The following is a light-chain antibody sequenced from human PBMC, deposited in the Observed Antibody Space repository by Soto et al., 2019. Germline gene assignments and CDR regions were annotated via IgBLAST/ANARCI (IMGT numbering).Light chain of an antibody. V-gene: IGKV1-27*01. J-gene: IGKJ1*01. CDR1: QDISNY. CDR2: AAS. CDR3: QQYYSYPRT. Sequence: DIQMTQSPSSLSASVGDRITITCRASQDISNYLAWYQHKPGKVPNLLIYAASTLQSGVPSRFSGGGSGTDFTLTISCLQSEDFATYYCQQYYSYPRTFGQGTKVDIK.